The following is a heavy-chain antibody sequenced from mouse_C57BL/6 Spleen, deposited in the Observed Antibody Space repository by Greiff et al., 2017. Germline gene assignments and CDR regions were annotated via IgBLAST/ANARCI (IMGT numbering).Heavy chain of an antibody. CDR3: TTLPMYYGRSHWYFDV. V-gene: IGHV14-1*01. Sequence: VQLQQSVAELVRPGASVKLSCTASGFNIKDYYMHWVKQRPEQGLEWIGRIDPEDGDTEYAPKFQGKATMTADTSSNTAYLQLSSLTSEDTAVYYCTTLPMYYGRSHWYFDVWGTGTTVTVAS. CDR1: GFNIKDYY. J-gene: IGHJ1*03. D-gene: IGHD1-1*01. CDR2: IDPEDGDT.